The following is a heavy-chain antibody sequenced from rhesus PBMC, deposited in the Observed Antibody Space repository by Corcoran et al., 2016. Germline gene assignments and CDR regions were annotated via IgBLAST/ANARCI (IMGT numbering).Heavy chain of an antibody. J-gene: IGHJ4*01. CDR2: IYSNSEST. CDR3: ARKSAPGVGYFDY. V-gene: IGHV4S12*01. Sequence: QVQLQESGPGVVKPSETLSLTCAVSGGSISSGYYYWSWIRQPPGKGLEWIGGIYSNSESTNSNPSLKSRVTISKDTSKNQFSLKLSSVTAADTAVYYCARKSAPGVGYFDYWGQGVLVTVSS. CDR1: GGSISSGYYY. D-gene: IGHD2-39*01.